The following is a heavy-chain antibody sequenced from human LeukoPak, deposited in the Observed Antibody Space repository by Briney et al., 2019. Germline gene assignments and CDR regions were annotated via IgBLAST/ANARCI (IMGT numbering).Heavy chain of an antibody. D-gene: IGHD6-19*01. CDR2: IIPIFGTA. V-gene: IGHV1-69*13. Sequence: SVTVSCKASGGTFSSYAISWVRQAPGPGLEWMGGIIPIFGTANYAQKCQGRVTITADESTSTAYMELSSLRSEDTAVYYCARAPIAVAEKPFDYWGHGTLVTVSS. CDR1: GGTFSSYA. J-gene: IGHJ4*01. CDR3: ARAPIAVAEKPFDY.